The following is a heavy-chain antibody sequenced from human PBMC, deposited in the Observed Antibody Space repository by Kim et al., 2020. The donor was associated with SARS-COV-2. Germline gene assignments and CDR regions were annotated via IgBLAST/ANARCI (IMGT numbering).Heavy chain of an antibody. CDR1: GGSISSSSYY. Sequence: SETLSLTCTVSGGSISSSSYYWGWIRQPPGKGLEWIGSIYYSGSTYYNPSLKSRVTISVDTSKNQFSLKLSSVTAADTAVYYCARLANLDDYIWGSYRYTFVRYFDYWGQGTLVTVSS. CDR3: ARLANLDDYIWGSYRYTFVRYFDY. D-gene: IGHD3-16*02. V-gene: IGHV4-39*01. J-gene: IGHJ4*02. CDR2: IYYSGST.